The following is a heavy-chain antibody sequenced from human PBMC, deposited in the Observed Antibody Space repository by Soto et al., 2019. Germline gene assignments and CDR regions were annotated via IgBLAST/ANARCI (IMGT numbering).Heavy chain of an antibody. D-gene: IGHD1-1*01. CDR3: ARRADTNGWNGFGADKYYFDF. Sequence: QVQLVQSGAEVRKPGASVKVSCEASGYTFTSYDIYWVRQASGQGLELMGWMNPNTGNAGYAQKFQGRVTMTSDTSISPAHMELSSLRSEDTAVYYCARRADTNGWNGFGADKYYFDFWGQGPLVTVSS. CDR2: MNPNTGNA. V-gene: IGHV1-8*02. J-gene: IGHJ4*02. CDR1: GYTFTSYD.